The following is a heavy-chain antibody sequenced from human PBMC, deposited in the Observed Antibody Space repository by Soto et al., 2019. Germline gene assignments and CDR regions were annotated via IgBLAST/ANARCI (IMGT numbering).Heavy chain of an antibody. Sequence: ASVKVSCKASGYTFTGYYMHWVRQAPGQGLEWMGWINPNSGGTNYAQKFQGRVTMTRDTSISTAYMELSRLRSDDTAVYYCARGFPRAISQQPHYFDYWGQGTLVTVS. CDR1: GYTFTGYY. V-gene: IGHV1-2*02. D-gene: IGHD3-9*01. CDR2: INPNSGGT. J-gene: IGHJ4*02. CDR3: ARGFPRAISQQPHYFDY.